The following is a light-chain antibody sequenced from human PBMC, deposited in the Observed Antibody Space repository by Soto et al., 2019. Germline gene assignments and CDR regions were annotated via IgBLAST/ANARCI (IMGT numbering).Light chain of an antibody. V-gene: IGKV3-20*01. J-gene: IGKJ2*01. CDR3: QQYSGPGMYT. CDR1: QSVSSTY. Sequence: EIVLTQSPGTLSLSPGEGATLSCRASQSVSSTYLAWYQQKPGQAPRLLIYSASRRASGIPDRFSGSGSGTDFPLTINRLEPEDFAEYYCQQYSGPGMYTFGQGTKLEIK. CDR2: SAS.